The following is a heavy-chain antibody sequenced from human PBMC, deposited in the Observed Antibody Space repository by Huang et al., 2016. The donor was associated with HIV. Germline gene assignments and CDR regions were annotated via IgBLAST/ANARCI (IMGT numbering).Heavy chain of an antibody. V-gene: IGHV4-39*02. CDR3: ARTGVAVSDDPEYFQH. D-gene: IGHD3-3*01. J-gene: IGHJ1*01. CDR2: IYYRGTT. CDR1: GDSINSSTFY. Sequence: LQESGTGLVGPSETLYLTCAVSGDSINSSTFYWGWIRRPPGKALEWIGSIYYRGTTYYNPALKRRARSAVDASKNRMFLHLRSVTAADTGVYYCARTGVAVSDDPEYFQHWGQGALVTIS.